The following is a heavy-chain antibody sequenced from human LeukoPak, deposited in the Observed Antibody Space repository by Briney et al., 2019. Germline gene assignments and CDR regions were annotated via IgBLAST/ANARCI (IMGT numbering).Heavy chain of an antibody. Sequence: GGSLRLSCAASGFTFSSYSMNWVRQAPGKGLEWVANIKQDGSDKYYVDSVKGRFTISRDNAKNSLHLQMNSLRDEDTAVYYCARGGGDFDHWGQGTLVTVSS. D-gene: IGHD1-26*01. J-gene: IGHJ4*02. CDR2: IKQDGSDK. CDR1: GFTFSSYS. CDR3: ARGGGDFDH. V-gene: IGHV3-7*01.